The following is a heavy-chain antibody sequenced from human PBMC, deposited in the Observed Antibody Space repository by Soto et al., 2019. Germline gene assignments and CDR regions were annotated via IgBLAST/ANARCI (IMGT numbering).Heavy chain of an antibody. V-gene: IGHV3-30*03. CDR1: GFIFSTYG. D-gene: IGHD2-15*01. J-gene: IGHJ4*02. CDR3: ARSIGGSSYYPPDY. CDR2: MANDGSYQ. Sequence: QVQLVESGGGVVQPGGSLRLSCATSGFIFSTYGMQWVRQSPGEGLEWVAVMANDGSYQYYADSVKGRFTISRDNSKNTLYLQMDSLRREDTAVYYCARSIGGSSYYPPDYWGQGTLVTASS.